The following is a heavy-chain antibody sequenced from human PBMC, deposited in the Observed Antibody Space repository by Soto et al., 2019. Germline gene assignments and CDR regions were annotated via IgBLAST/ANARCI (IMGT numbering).Heavy chain of an antibody. CDR2: IYYSGST. CDR3: ARGLSVTLCDN. CDR1: GGSISTGGYY. Sequence: QVQLQESGPGLVKPSQTLSLTCTVSGGSISTGGYYWTWIRQHPGKGLEWMGYIYYSGSTYYNPSVQSRVTISVDTSKNQFSLKLRSVTAADTAVYYCARGLSVTLCDNWGQGTLVTVSS. J-gene: IGHJ4*02. V-gene: IGHV4-31*03. D-gene: IGHD4-17*01.